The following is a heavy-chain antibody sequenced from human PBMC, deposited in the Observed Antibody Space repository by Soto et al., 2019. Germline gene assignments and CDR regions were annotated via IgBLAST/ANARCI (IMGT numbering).Heavy chain of an antibody. CDR2: IIPIFGTA. D-gene: IGHD7-27*01. Sequence: SVKVSCKASGGTFSSYAISWVRQAPGQGLEWMGGIIPIFGTANYAQKFQGRVTITADKSTSTAYMELSSLRSEDTAVYYCARGPSWGDPPYYYYGMDVRGQGTTVTVSS. CDR1: GGTFSSYA. V-gene: IGHV1-69*06. J-gene: IGHJ6*02. CDR3: ARGPSWGDPPYYYYGMDV.